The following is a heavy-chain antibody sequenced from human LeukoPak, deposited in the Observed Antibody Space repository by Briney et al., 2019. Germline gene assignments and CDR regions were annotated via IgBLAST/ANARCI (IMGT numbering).Heavy chain of an antibody. Sequence: SETLSLTCTVSGGSISNDYWSWIRQAAGKELEWIGRIYTRGSTNYNPSLKSRVTISLDNSKKQFSLHLHSVTDADTAVYYCARGGTYGSGRNQHTTLDYWGQGTLVTVSS. V-gene: IGHV4-4*07. D-gene: IGHD3-10*01. CDR1: GGSISNDY. CDR2: IYTRGST. CDR3: ARGGTYGSGRNQHTTLDY. J-gene: IGHJ4*02.